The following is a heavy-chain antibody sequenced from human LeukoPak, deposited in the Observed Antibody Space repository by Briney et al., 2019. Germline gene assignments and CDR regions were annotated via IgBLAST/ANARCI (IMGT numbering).Heavy chain of an antibody. CDR1: GFTFSNNG. Sequence: GGSLRLSCAGSGFTFSNNGVHWVRQAPGKGLEWVAFIHNEGSDKDYADPVKGRFIISRDSATDTVHLQMNSLRPEDTAVYFCAKDRTRAAYYYMDVWGKGTTVTISS. D-gene: IGHD2-2*01. CDR2: IHNEGSDK. CDR3: AKDRTRAAYYYMDV. V-gene: IGHV3-30*02. J-gene: IGHJ6*03.